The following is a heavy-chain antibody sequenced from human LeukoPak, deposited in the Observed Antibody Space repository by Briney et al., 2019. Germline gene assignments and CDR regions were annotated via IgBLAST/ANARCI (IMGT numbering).Heavy chain of an antibody. Sequence: ASVTVSCTASGYTFTSYGISWVRQAPGQGLEWMGWISAYNGNTNYAQKLQGRVTITTDTSTSTAYMELRSLRSDDTAVYYCARDRDSGSYPFDYWGQGSLVAVCS. D-gene: IGHD1-26*01. J-gene: IGHJ4*02. CDR1: GYTFTSYG. V-gene: IGHV1-18*01. CDR2: ISAYNGNT. CDR3: ARDRDSGSYPFDY.